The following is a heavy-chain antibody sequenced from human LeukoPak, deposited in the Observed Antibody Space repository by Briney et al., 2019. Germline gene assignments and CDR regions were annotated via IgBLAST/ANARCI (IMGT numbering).Heavy chain of an antibody. J-gene: IGHJ6*03. D-gene: IGHD1-1*01. CDR1: GFTFSSYA. CDR3: AKPGDYYYYYYMDV. V-gene: IGHV3-23*03. CDR2: IYSDNT. Sequence: GGSLRLSCAASGFTFSSYAMHWVRQAPGKGLEWVSFIYSDNTHYSDSVKGRFTISRDNSKNTLYLQMNSLRAEDTAVYYCAKPGDYYYYYYMDVWGKGTTVTVSS.